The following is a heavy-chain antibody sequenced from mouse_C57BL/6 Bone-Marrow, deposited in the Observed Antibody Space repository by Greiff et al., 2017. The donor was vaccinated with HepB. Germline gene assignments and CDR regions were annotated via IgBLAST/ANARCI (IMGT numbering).Heavy chain of an antibody. CDR1: GYTFTSYG. Sequence: VQLQESGAELARPGASVKLSCKASGYTFTSYGISWVKQRTGQGLEWIGEIYPRSGNNYYNEKFKGKATLTADKSSSTAYMELRSLTSEDSAVYFCARVPYDYLDYWGQGTTLTVSS. J-gene: IGHJ2*01. V-gene: IGHV1-81*01. CDR2: IYPRSGNN. D-gene: IGHD2-3*01. CDR3: ARVPYDYLDY.